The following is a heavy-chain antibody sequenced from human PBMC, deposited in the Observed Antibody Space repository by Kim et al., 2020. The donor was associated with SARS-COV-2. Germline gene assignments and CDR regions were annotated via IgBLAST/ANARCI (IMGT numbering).Heavy chain of an antibody. V-gene: IGHV3-23*01. D-gene: IGHD1-1*01. J-gene: IGHJ5*02. Sequence: YYADSVKDRFTISRDNSKNTLYLQMNSLRAEDTAVYYCAKDPAGTGWFDPWGQGTLVTVSS. CDR3: AKDPAGTGWFDP.